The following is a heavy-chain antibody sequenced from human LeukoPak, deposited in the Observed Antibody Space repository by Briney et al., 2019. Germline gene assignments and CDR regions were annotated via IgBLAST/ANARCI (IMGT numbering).Heavy chain of an antibody. CDR1: GFTFSSYG. J-gene: IGHJ5*02. CDR3: AKEKGDYSNYDENWFDP. D-gene: IGHD4-11*01. V-gene: IGHV3-30*18. CDR2: ISYDGSNK. Sequence: PGGSLRLSCAASGFTFSSYGMHWVRQAPGKGLEWVAVISYDGSNKYCADSVKGRFTISRDNSKNTLYLQMNSLRAEDTAVYYCAKEKGDYSNYDENWFDPWGQGTLVTVSS.